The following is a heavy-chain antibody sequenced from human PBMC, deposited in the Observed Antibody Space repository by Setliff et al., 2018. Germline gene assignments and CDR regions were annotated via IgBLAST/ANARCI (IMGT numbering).Heavy chain of an antibody. V-gene: IGHV4-59*11. CDR3: ARATPPNYYDSSGYYDRDAFDI. CDR1: GGSISSHY. CDR2: IYYSGST. D-gene: IGHD3-22*01. Sequence: SETLSLTCTVSGGSISSHYWSWIRQPPGKGLEWIGSIYYSGSTNYNPSLKSRVTISVDTSKNQFSLKLSSVTAADTALYYCARATPPNYYDSSGYYDRDAFDIWGQGTMVTVSS. J-gene: IGHJ3*02.